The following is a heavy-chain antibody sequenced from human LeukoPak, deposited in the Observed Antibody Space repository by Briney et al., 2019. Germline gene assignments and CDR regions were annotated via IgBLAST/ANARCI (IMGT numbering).Heavy chain of an antibody. V-gene: IGHV4-30-4*01. CDR3: ARARRWEPVDY. D-gene: IGHD1-26*01. J-gene: IGHJ4*02. CDR2: IYYSGST. CDR1: GVSISRGDYY. Sequence: SETLSLTCTVSGVSISRGDYYWSWIREPPGKGLEWIGYIYYSGSTYYNPSLKSRVTISVDTSKNQFSLKLSSVTAADTAVYYCARARRWEPVDYWGQGTLVTVSS.